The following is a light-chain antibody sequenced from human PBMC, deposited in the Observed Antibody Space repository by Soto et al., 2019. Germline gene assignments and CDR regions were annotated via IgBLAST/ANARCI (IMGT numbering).Light chain of an antibody. V-gene: IGKV1-5*03. CDR2: KAS. Sequence: DIQMTQSPSSLSPSVGDRVTITCRASRSISSWLAWYQQKPGKAPKLLIYKASSLESGVPSRFSGSGSGTEFTLTISSLQPEDFATYYCQQFNNYLWTFGQGTKVDIK. J-gene: IGKJ1*01. CDR3: QQFNNYLWT. CDR1: RSISSW.